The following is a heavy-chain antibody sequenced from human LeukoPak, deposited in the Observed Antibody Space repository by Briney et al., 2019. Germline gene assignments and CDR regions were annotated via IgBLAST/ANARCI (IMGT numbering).Heavy chain of an antibody. CDR3: VRSSSSIFDY. CDR2: IYHTGNT. J-gene: IGHJ4*02. Sequence: SETLSLTCTVSGYSINNCYYWEWIRQPRGEGLEGTMNIYHTGNTYYNPSLKSRFTISVDTSKDQFSLKLSSVTAADTAVYYCVRSSSSIFDYWGQGTLVTVSS. CDR1: GYSINNCYY. D-gene: IGHD6-6*01. V-gene: IGHV4-38-2*02.